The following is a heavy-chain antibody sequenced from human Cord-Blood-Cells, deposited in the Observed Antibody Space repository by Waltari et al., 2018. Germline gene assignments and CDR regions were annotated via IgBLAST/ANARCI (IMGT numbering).Heavy chain of an antibody. V-gene: IGHV1-8*03. J-gene: IGHJ3*02. Sequence: QVQLVQSGAEVKKPGASVKVSCKASGYTFTSNDLNWVRQATGQGLEGMGWMNPNSGNTGYAQKFQGRVTITRNTSISTAYMELSSLRSEDTAVYYCVSLDPQRYAFDIWGQGTMVTVSS. D-gene: IGHD2-2*01. CDR1: GYTFTSND. CDR3: VSLDPQRYAFDI. CDR2: MNPNSGNT.